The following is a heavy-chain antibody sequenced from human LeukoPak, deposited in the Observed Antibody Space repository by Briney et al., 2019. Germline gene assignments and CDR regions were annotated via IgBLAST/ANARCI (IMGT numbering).Heavy chain of an antibody. J-gene: IGHJ4*02. V-gene: IGHV1-18*01. CDR2: ISAYNGNT. CDR3: AGNTKPYYYGSGFDY. D-gene: IGHD3-10*01. CDR1: GYTFTSYG. Sequence: ASVKVSCKASGYTFTSYGISWVRPAPGQGLEWMGWISAYNGNTNYAQKLQGRVTMTTDTSTSTAYMELRSLRSDDTAVYYCAGNTKPYYYGSGFDYWGQGTLVTVSS.